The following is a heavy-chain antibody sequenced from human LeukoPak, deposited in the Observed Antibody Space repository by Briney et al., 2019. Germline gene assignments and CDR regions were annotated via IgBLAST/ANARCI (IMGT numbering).Heavy chain of an antibody. CDR1: GFTFSSYV. J-gene: IGHJ4*02. V-gene: IGHV3-30-3*01. CDR2: ISYDGSNK. D-gene: IGHD2-15*01. CDR3: ARANWAGIEAPATDY. Sequence: GRSLRLSCAASGFTFSSYVMHWVRQAPGKGLEWVAVISYDGSNKYYADSVKGRFTISRDNSKNTLFLQMNSLRTEDTAVYFCARANWAGIEAPATDYWGQGTLVTVSS.